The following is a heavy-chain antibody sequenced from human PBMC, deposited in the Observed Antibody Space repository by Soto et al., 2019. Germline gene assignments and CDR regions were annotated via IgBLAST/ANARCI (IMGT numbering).Heavy chain of an antibody. CDR2: IKSKTDGGTT. CDR3: TTDQLDWPDFFDY. D-gene: IGHD6-13*01. V-gene: IGHV3-15*07. CDR1: GFTFSNAW. J-gene: IGHJ4*02. Sequence: PGGSLRLSCAASGFTFSNAWMNWVRQAPGKGLEWVGRIKSKTDGGTTDYAAPVKGRFTISRDDSKNTLYLQMNSLKTEDTAVYYCTTDQLDWPDFFDYWGQGTLVTVSS.